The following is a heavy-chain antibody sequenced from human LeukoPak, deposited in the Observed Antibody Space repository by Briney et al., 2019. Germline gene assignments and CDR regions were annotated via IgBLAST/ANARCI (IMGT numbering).Heavy chain of an antibody. CDR2: IYSGGNT. CDR1: GFTVSSNY. CDR3: TKAKGQSWLFSHY. V-gene: IGHV3-53*01. Sequence: GGSLRLSCAASGFTVSSNYMSWVRQAPGKGLEWVSVIYSGGNTYYADSVKGRFTISRDNSKSTVYLQMNDLRGEDTAVYYCTKAKGQSWLFSHYWGRGTLVTVSS. J-gene: IGHJ4*02. D-gene: IGHD3-22*01.